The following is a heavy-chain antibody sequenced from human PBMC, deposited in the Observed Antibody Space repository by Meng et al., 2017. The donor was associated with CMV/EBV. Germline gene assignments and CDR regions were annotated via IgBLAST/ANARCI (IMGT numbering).Heavy chain of an antibody. CDR2: IYYSGST. CDR3: ARTGEYPTFDY. J-gene: IGHJ4*02. D-gene: IGHD2/OR15-2a*01. CDR1: CGSISSGDYY. V-gene: IGHV4-30-4*08. Sequence: QLHLQESGPGLVKPSKTLSLTCTVSCGSISSGDYYWSWIRQPPGKGLEWIGYIYYSGSTYYNPSLKSRVTISVDTSKNQFSLKLSSVTAADTAVYYCARTGEYPTFDYWGQGTLVTVSS.